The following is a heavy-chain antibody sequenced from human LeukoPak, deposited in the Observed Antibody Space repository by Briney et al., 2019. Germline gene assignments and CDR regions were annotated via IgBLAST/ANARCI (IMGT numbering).Heavy chain of an antibody. V-gene: IGHV3-72*01. CDR1: GFTFSDHY. J-gene: IGHJ6*03. D-gene: IGHD2-15*01. Sequence: PGGSLRLSCAASGFTFSDHYMDWVRQAPGKGLEWVGRTRNKANNYTTEYAESVEGRITISRDDSKKSLYLQMNGLKTEDTAVYYCARVKVGGYYYMDVWGKGTTVTVSS. CDR3: ARVKVGGYYYMDV. CDR2: TRNKANNYTT.